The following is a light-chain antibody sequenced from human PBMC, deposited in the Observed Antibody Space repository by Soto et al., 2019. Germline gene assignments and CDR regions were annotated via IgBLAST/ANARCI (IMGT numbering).Light chain of an antibody. J-gene: IGKJ3*01. CDR3: RQYNSYPWVT. V-gene: IGKV1-5*03. CDR2: KAS. CDR1: QSISSW. Sequence: DIQMTQSPSTLSASVGDRVTITCRASQSISSWLAWYQQKPGKAPKLLIYKASSLESGVPSRFSGSGSGTEFTLTISSLQPDDFATYYCRQYNSYPWVTFGPGTKVDIK.